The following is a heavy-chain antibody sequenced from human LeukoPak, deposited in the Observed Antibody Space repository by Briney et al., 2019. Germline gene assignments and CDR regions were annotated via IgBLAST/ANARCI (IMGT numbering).Heavy chain of an antibody. Sequence: ASVKVSCKASGYTFTRNDINWVRQATGQGLEWMGWMNPNSGKTGSVQKFQGRVTITRNTSISTVYMELSSLRSEDTAVYFCARRVFGSYERGFDYWGQGTLVTVSS. CDR2: MNPNSGKT. CDR3: ARRVFGSYERGFDY. D-gene: IGHD1-26*01. V-gene: IGHV1-8*03. J-gene: IGHJ4*02. CDR1: GYTFTRND.